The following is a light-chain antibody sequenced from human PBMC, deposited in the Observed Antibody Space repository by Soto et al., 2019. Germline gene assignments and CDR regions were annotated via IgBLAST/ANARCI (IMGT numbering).Light chain of an antibody. CDR1: QSVANW. V-gene: IGKV1-5*01. Sequence: DIQMTQSPSTLSASVGHRVTITCRASQSVANWLAWYQQKPGKAPKLLIYDASSLESGVPSRFSGSGSGTEFTLTITSLHPDDFATYYCQQYNSYSEAFGQGTKVELK. J-gene: IGKJ1*01. CDR2: DAS. CDR3: QQYNSYSEA.